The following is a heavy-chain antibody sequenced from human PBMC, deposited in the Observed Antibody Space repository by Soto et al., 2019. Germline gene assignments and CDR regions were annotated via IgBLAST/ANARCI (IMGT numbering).Heavy chain of an antibody. CDR1: GFSFSSKW. Sequence: GGSLRLSCAASGFSFSSKWMTWVRQAPGKGLEWVANINPDGSEKQYVDSVRGRFTISRDNAKNSLYPQMNSLRAEDTAVYFCAYSSPYAYFFDPWGQGTLVTVSS. J-gene: IGHJ5*02. D-gene: IGHD3-22*01. CDR3: AYSSPYAYFFDP. CDR2: INPDGSEK. V-gene: IGHV3-7*01.